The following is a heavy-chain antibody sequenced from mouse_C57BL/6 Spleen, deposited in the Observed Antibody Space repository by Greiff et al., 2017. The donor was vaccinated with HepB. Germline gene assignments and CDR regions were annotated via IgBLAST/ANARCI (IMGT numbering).Heavy chain of an antibody. CDR3: AGHYYDYDGVAY. CDR1: GYTFTSYW. D-gene: IGHD2-4*01. V-gene: IGHV1-64*01. CDR2: IHPNSGST. J-gene: IGHJ3*01. Sequence: VQLQQPGAELVKPGASVKLSCKASGYTFTSYWMHWVKQRPGQGLEWIGMIHPNSGSTNYNEKFKSKATLTVDKSSSTAYMQLSSLTSEDSAVYYCAGHYYDYDGVAYWGQGTLVTVSA.